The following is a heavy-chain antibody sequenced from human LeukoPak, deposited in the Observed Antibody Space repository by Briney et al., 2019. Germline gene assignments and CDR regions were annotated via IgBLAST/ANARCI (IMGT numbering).Heavy chain of an antibody. V-gene: IGHV3-23*01. CDR1: GGTFSSYA. CDR3: AREEAVAGLEYFDY. CDR2: ISDRGDNK. D-gene: IGHD6-19*01. Sequence: AASVTVSCKASGGTFSSYAISWVRQAPGKGLEWVSAISDRGDNKQYTDSVKGRLTISRDNSKNTLYLQMNSLRAEDTAVYYCAREEAVAGLEYFDYWGQGTLVTVSS. J-gene: IGHJ4*02.